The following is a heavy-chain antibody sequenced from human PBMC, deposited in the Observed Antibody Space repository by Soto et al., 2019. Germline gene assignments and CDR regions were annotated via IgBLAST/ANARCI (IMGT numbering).Heavy chain of an antibody. Sequence: QVQLVQSGAEVKKPGASVKVSCKASGYPLTAKYLHWVRQAPGQGLGWMGWINPSSGGTKEAQKFRGRVTMTRDTSISEAYMELSRLTSDDTAVYYCAKGGSSWTEWFDPWGQGTLVTVSS. J-gene: IGHJ5*02. CDR2: INPSSGGT. V-gene: IGHV1-2*02. D-gene: IGHD6-13*01. CDR3: AKGGSSWTEWFDP. CDR1: GYPLTAKY.